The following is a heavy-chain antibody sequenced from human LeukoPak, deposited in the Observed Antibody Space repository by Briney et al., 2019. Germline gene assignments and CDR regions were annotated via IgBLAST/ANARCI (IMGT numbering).Heavy chain of an antibody. Sequence: SETLSLTCTVSGGSISGSSYYWGWIRQPPGKGLEWIGSIYYSGSTYYNPSLKSRVTISVDTSKNQFSLKLSSVTAADTAVYYCARSQRGGYYYYMDVWGKGTTVTVSS. J-gene: IGHJ6*03. D-gene: IGHD4-23*01. CDR2: IYYSGST. CDR3: ARSQRGGYYYYMDV. V-gene: IGHV4-39*07. CDR1: GGSISGSSYY.